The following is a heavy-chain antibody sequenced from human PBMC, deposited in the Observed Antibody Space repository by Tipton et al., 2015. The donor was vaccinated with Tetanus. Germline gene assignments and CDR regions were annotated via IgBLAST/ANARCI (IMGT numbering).Heavy chain of an antibody. J-gene: IGHJ6*02. CDR2: IDPNSGGT. CDR3: ARDGGDYIYYVMDV. D-gene: IGHD2-21*01. V-gene: IGHV1-2*02. Sequence: QLVQSGAEVKRPGASLTVSCKASGYTFTGYYLYWVRQAPGQGLEWMGWIDPNSGGTIYAQKFQGRVTMSRDTSISTAYMELSRLRSDDTAVYYGARDGGDYIYYVMDVWGPGTTVTVTS. CDR1: GYTFTGYY.